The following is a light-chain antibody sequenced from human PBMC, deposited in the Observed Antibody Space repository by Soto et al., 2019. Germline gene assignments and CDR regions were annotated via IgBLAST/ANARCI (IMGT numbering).Light chain of an antibody. V-gene: IGKV1-39*01. CDR2: TAS. CDR1: QSISRN. J-gene: IGKJ4*01. CDR3: QQSHSSPLS. Sequence: IQMTQSPSSLSASVGDRVTNTCRASQSISRNLNWYQQKPGKAPELLIYTASNLQSGVPSRFSGSGSGTDFALTISSLQPEDSAVYYCQQSHSSPLSFGGGTKVEFK.